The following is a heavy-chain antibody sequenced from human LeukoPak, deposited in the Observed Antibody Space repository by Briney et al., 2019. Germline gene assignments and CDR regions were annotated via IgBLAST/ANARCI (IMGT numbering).Heavy chain of an antibody. D-gene: IGHD4-23*01. V-gene: IGHV3-7*01. Sequence: GGSLRLSCAASGFTVSSNYMSWVRQAPGKGLEWVAHIRQDGNEKQYMESVRGRFTISRDNTKNSMYLQMDSLRDEDTAVYYCARAGRSFYGGSSDYWGQGTLVTVSS. CDR1: GFTVSSNY. CDR3: ARAGRSFYGGSSDY. J-gene: IGHJ4*02. CDR2: IRQDGNEK.